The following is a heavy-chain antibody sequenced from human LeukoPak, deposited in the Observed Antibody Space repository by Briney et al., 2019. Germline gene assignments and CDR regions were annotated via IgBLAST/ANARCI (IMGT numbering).Heavy chain of an antibody. Sequence: ASVKVSCKASGYTFTSYGISWVRQAPGQGLEWMGWISAYNGNTNYAQKLQGRVTMTTDTSTSTAYMELRSLRSDDTAVYYCATWGGTMVRGVIFVRYFQHWGQGTLVTVSS. D-gene: IGHD3-10*01. CDR2: ISAYNGNT. V-gene: IGHV1-18*01. CDR1: GYTFTSYG. CDR3: ATWGGTMVRGVIFVRYFQH. J-gene: IGHJ1*01.